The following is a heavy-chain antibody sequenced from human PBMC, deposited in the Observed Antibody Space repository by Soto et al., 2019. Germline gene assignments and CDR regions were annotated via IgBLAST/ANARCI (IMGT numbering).Heavy chain of an antibody. CDR3: ARGYCSGGSCYRY. J-gene: IGHJ4*02. Sequence: SETLSLTCTVSGGSISSSSYYWGWIRQPPGKGLEWIGSIYYSGSTYYNPSLKSRVTKSVDTSKNQFSLKLSSVTAADTAVYYCARGYCSGGSCYRYWGQGSQVTVSS. V-gene: IGHV4-39*01. CDR1: GGSISSSSYY. CDR2: IYYSGST. D-gene: IGHD2-15*01.